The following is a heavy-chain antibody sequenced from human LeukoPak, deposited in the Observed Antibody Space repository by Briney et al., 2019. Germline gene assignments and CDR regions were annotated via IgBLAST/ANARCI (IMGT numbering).Heavy chain of an antibody. D-gene: IGHD5-18*01. Sequence: GGSLTLSCAASGFTFSSYAMSWVRQAPGKGLEWVSTISNGDGNTYYADSVKGRFTISRDNSKNTMYLQMNSLRAEDTAVYYCAKRIQSAMAMGYWGQGTLVTVSS. CDR3: AKRIQSAMAMGY. V-gene: IGHV3-23*01. CDR2: ISNGDGNT. J-gene: IGHJ4*02. CDR1: GFTFSSYA.